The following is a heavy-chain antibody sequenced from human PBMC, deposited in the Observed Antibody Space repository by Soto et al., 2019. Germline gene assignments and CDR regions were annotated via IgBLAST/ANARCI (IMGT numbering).Heavy chain of an antibody. V-gene: IGHV1-69*06. D-gene: IGHD3-9*01. Sequence: ASVKVSCKASGGTFSSYAISWVRQAPGQGLEWMGGIIPIFGTANYAQKFQGRVTITADKSTSTAYMELSSLRSEDTAVYYCARVPQYYDILTGYPAADYGMDVWGQGTTVTVSS. CDR3: ARVPQYYDILTGYPAADYGMDV. J-gene: IGHJ6*02. CDR1: GGTFSSYA. CDR2: IIPIFGTA.